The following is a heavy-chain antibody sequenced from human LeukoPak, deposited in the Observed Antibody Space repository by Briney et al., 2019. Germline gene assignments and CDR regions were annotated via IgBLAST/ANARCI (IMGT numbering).Heavy chain of an antibody. CDR3: AKDGHYCTATSCFSSWLDP. CDR2: FSSSGNNI. V-gene: IGHV3-48*03. CDR1: GFTFSSHE. Sequence: PGGSLRLSCAASGFTFSSHEMNWVRQAPGKGREWVSYFSSSGNNIYYADSVKGRFTISRDNSKNTLYLQMSSLRTEDTAFYYCAKDGHYCTATSCFSSWLDPWGQGTLVTVSS. J-gene: IGHJ5*01. D-gene: IGHD2-8*02.